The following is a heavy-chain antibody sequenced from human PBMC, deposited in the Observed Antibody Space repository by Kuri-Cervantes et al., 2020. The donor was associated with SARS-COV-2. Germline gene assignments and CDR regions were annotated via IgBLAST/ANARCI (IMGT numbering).Heavy chain of an antibody. V-gene: IGHV4-38-2*01. D-gene: IGHD2-15*01. J-gene: IGHJ6*03. CDR2: IYHSGST. CDR3: ASVKYIDYYYYMDV. CDR1: GYFISSGYY. Sequence: GSLRLSCAVSGYFISSGYYWGWIRQPPGKGLEWIGSIYHSGSTYYNPSLKSRVTISVDTSKNQFSLKLSSVTAADTAVYYCASVKYIDYYYYMDVWGKGTTVTVSS.